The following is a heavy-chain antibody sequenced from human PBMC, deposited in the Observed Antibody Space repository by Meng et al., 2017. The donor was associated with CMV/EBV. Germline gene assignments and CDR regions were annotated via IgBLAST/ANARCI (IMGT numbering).Heavy chain of an antibody. CDR3: ARRVGRVVPAAIHWFDP. CDR2: INHSGST. Sequence: GGYFSGYYWSWIRQPPGKGLEWIGEINHSGSTNYNPSLKSRVTISVDTSKNQFSLKLSSVTAADTDVYYCARRVGRVVPAAIHWFDPWGQGTLVTVSS. J-gene: IGHJ5*02. V-gene: IGHV4-34*01. CDR1: GGYFSGYY. D-gene: IGHD2-2*01.